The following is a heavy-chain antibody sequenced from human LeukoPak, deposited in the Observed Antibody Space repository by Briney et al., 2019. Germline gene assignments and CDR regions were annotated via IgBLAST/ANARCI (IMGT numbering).Heavy chain of an antibody. CDR2: ISGSGGST. CDR1: GFTFSSYA. CDR3: AREHLAVVPAARGYFDY. V-gene: IGHV3-23*01. J-gene: IGHJ4*02. Sequence: GGSLRLSCAASGFTFSSYAMSWVRQAPGKGLEWVSAISGSGGSTYYADSVKGRFTISRDNSKNTLYLQMNSLRAEDTAVYYCAREHLAVVPAARGYFDYWGQGTLVTVSS. D-gene: IGHD2-2*01.